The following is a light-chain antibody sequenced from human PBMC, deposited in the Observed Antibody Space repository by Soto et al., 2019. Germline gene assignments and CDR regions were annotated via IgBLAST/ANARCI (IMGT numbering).Light chain of an antibody. J-gene: IGLJ1*01. CDR1: NSDIGDYNY. CDR3: SSYAGSNSPFV. V-gene: IGLV2-8*01. CDR2: EVS. Sequence: LTQPPSASGSPGQSVTISCTGTNSDIGDYNYVSWYQQHPGKAPKLMIYEVSKRPSGVPDRFSGSKSGNTASLTVSGLQAEDEADYYCSSYAGSNSPFVFGSGTKVTVL.